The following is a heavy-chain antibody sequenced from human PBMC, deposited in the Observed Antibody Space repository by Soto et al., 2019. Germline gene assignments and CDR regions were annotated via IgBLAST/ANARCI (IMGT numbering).Heavy chain of an antibody. CDR1: GFTFSSYA. D-gene: IGHD3-22*01. CDR2: ISYDGSNK. Sequence: QVQLVESGGGVVQPGRSLRLSCAASGFTFSSYAMHWVRQAPGKGLEWVAVISYDGSNKYYADSVKGRFTISRDNSKNTLDLQMNSLRAEDTAVYYCAREGRYYDSSGYYPTDFDYGGQGTLVTVSS. J-gene: IGHJ4*02. CDR3: AREGRYYDSSGYYPTDFDY. V-gene: IGHV3-30-3*01.